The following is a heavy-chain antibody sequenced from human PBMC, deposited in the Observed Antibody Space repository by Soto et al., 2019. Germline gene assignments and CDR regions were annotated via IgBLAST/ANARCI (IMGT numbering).Heavy chain of an antibody. CDR2: TYYRSKWNN. Sequence: PSQTLSLTFAISGDSVSSKSAAWNWIRQSPSRVLEWLGRTYYRSKWNNNYAVSVKSRITINPDTSKNQFYLQVNSVTPEDTAVYFCARGHAGTMDVWGQGTPVTVSS. J-gene: IGHJ6*02. V-gene: IGHV6-1*01. D-gene: IGHD1-1*01. CDR1: GDSVSSKSAA. CDR3: ARGHAGTMDV.